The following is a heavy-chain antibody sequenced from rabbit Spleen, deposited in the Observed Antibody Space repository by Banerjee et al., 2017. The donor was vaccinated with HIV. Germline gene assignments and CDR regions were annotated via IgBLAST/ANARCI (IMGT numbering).Heavy chain of an antibody. J-gene: IGHJ4*01. V-gene: IGHV1S45*01. Sequence: QEQLVESGGGLVKPGASLTLTCTASGFSFSSSYDMCWVRQAPGKGLEWIGCIYGGSGYTYYANWAKGRFTISKASSTTVTLQMTSLTLADTATYFCASDIRGYGGFNLWGPGTLVTVS. CDR2: IYGGSGYT. D-gene: IGHD1-1*01. CDR1: GFSFSSSYD. CDR3: ASDIRGYGGFNL.